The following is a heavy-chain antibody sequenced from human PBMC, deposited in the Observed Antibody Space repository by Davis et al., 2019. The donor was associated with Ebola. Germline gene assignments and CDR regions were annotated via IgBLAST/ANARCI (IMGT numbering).Heavy chain of an antibody. V-gene: IGHV3-21*01. Sequence: GESLKISCAASGFTFSSYSMNWVRQAPGKGLEWVSSISSSSSYIYYADSVKGRFTISRDNAKNSLYLQMNSLRAEDTAVYYCAREMATTYFDYWGQGTLVTVPS. CDR3: AREMATTYFDY. J-gene: IGHJ4*02. CDR1: GFTFSSYS. CDR2: ISSSSSYI. D-gene: IGHD5-24*01.